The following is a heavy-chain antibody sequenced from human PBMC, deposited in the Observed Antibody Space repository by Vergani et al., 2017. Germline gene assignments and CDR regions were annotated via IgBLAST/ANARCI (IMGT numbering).Heavy chain of an antibody. Sequence: QVQLVQSGAEVKKPGSSVKVSCKASGGTFSSYAISWVRQAPGQGLEWMGRILPIFGTANYAQKLQGRVTITADESTSTAYMELSSLRSEDTAVYYCARGRIQVWTNYYFYGMDVWGQGTTVTVSS. CDR2: ILPIFGTA. J-gene: IGHJ6*02. CDR1: GGTFSSYA. CDR3: ARGRIQVWTNYYFYGMDV. D-gene: IGHD5-18*01. V-gene: IGHV1-69*13.